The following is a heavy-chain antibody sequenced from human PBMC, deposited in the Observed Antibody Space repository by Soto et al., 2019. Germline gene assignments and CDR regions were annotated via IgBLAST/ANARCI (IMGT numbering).Heavy chain of an antibody. CDR1: GDSVSSNSAA. CDR3: ARRSGGYCSGGSCPNYYMDV. Sequence: SQTLSLTCAISGDSVSSNSAAWNWIRQSPSRGLEWLGRTYYRSKWYNDYAVSVKSRITINPDTSKNQFSLQLSSVTPEDTAVYYCARRSGGYCSGGSCPNYYMDVWGKGTTVTVSS. J-gene: IGHJ6*03. CDR2: TYYRSKWYN. D-gene: IGHD2-15*01. V-gene: IGHV6-1*01.